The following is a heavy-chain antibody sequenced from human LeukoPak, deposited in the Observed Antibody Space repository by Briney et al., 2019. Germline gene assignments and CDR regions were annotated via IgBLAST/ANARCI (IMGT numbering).Heavy chain of an antibody. J-gene: IGHJ6*02. D-gene: IGHD3-22*01. CDR3: ARAIYDSSGYYYVRYGMDV. Sequence: SVKVSCTASGGTFSSYAISWVRQAPGQGLEWMGRIIPILGIANYAQKFQGRVTITADKSTSTAYMELSSLRSEDTAVYYCARAIYDSSGYYYVRYGMDVWGQGTTVTVSS. CDR2: IIPILGIA. V-gene: IGHV1-69*04. CDR1: GGTFSSYA.